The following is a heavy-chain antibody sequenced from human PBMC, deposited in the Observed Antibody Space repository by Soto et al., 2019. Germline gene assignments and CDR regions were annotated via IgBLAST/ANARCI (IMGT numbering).Heavy chain of an antibody. CDR2: IYTSGST. CDR3: ARAPYYYDSSGYYYFWFDP. Sequence: SETLSLTCTVSGGSISSYYWSWIRQPAGKGLEWIGRIYTSGSTNYNPSLKSRVTMSVDTSKNQFSLKLSSVTAADTAVYYCARAPYYYDSSGYYYFWFDPWGQGTLVTVSS. J-gene: IGHJ5*02. CDR1: GGSISSYY. D-gene: IGHD3-22*01. V-gene: IGHV4-4*07.